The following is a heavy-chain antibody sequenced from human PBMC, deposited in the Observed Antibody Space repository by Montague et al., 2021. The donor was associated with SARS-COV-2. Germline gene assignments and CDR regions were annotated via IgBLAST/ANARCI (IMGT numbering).Heavy chain of an antibody. J-gene: IGHJ4*02. CDR2: IYWNDDK. CDR1: GFSLSTSGVG. V-gene: IGHV2-5*01. D-gene: IGHD3-22*01. CDR3: AHRHSYDSSGYYRDY. Sequence: PALVKPTQTLTLTCTFSGFSLSTSGVGVGWIRQPPGKALEWLGIIYWNDDKRYSPSLKSRLTITKDTSKNQVVLTMTNMDPVDTAKYYCAHRHSYDSSGYYRDYWGQGTLVTVSS.